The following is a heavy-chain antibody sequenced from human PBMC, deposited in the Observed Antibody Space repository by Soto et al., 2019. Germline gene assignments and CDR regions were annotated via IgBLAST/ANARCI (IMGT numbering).Heavy chain of an antibody. D-gene: IGHD4-17*01. V-gene: IGHV3-48*02. J-gene: IGHJ4*02. CDR1: GFTFSIYG. CDR2: ISSSSTI. CDR3: ARDNHGNYYFDC. Sequence: EVQLVESGGGLVQPGGSLRLSCAASGFTFSIYGMNWVRQAPGKGLEWVSYISSSSTIYYADSVKGRFTISRDNAKNSLYLQMDSLRDEDTAVYYCARDNHGNYYFDCWGQGTLVTVSS.